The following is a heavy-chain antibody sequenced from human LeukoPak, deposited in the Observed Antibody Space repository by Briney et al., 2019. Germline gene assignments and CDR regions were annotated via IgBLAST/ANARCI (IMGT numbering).Heavy chain of an antibody. CDR1: GGSFSGYY. Sequence: PSETLSLTCAVYGGSFSGYYWSWIRQPPGKGLEWIGEINHSGSTNYNPSLKSRVTISVDTSKNQFSLKLSSVTAADTAVYYCARDKYPRYCSSTSCYTLYYYGMDVWGQGTMVTVSS. CDR3: ARDKYPRYCSSTSCYTLYYYGMDV. J-gene: IGHJ6*02. D-gene: IGHD2-2*02. CDR2: INHSGST. V-gene: IGHV4-34*01.